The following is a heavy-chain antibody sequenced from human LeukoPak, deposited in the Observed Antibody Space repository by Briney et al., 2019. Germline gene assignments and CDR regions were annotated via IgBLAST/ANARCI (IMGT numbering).Heavy chain of an antibody. CDR2: IYHSGST. CDR1: GYSISSGYY. Sequence: SETLSLTCAVSGYSISSGYYWGWIRQPPGKGLEWIGGIYHSGSTYYNPSLKSRVTISVDTSKNQFSLKLSSVTAADTAVYYCARGSSSSWYEIDYWGQGTLVTVSS. D-gene: IGHD6-13*01. J-gene: IGHJ4*02. CDR3: ARGSSSSWYEIDY. V-gene: IGHV4-38-2*01.